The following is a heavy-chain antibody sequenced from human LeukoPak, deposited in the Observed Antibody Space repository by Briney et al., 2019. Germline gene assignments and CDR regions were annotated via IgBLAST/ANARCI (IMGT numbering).Heavy chain of an antibody. D-gene: IGHD5-18*01. V-gene: IGHV3-23*01. CDR1: GFTFNNYA. CDR3: AKDQGIQLWLKYFQH. Sequence: PGGSLRLSCAASGFTFNNYAMTWVRQAPGKGLEWVSAISGSGGTTLYADSVKGRFTISRDNSKSTLYLQMNNLRAEDTAVYYCAKDQGIQLWLKYFQHWGQGTLVTVSS. J-gene: IGHJ1*01. CDR2: ISGSGGTT.